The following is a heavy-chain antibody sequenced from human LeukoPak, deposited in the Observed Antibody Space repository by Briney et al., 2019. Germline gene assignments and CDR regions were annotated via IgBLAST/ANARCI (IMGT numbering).Heavy chain of an antibody. J-gene: IGHJ4*02. CDR1: GGSMSSYY. CDR3: ARGFRGASFDY. CDR2: IYHSGST. V-gene: IGHV4-59*01. D-gene: IGHD1-26*01. Sequence: SETLSLTCSVSGGSMSSYYWSWIRQSPWKGLEWIGYIYHSGSTDYNSSLKSRVTISEDTSKKQFSLKVSSVTAADTAVYYCARGFRGASFDYLGQGTLVTVSS.